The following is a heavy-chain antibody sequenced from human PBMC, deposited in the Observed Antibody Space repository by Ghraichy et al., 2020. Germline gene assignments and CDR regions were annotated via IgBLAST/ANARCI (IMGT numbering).Heavy chain of an antibody. D-gene: IGHD5-18*01. V-gene: IGHV4-59*08. CDR3: ARQRGEDSPMVIPWFDP. CDR1: GGSISNSY. J-gene: IGHJ5*02. Sequence: EALNISCTVSGGSISNSYWSWIRQSPGKGLEWIGYIHYRGGTKYNPSLKSRVTISLDTSKNQFSLKLGSVTAADTAVYYYARQRGEDSPMVIPWFDPWGQGTLVTVSS. CDR2: IHYRGGT.